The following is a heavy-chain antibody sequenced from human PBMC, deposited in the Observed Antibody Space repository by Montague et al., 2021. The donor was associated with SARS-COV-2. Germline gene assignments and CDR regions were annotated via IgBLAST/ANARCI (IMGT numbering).Heavy chain of an antibody. D-gene: IGHD6-13*01. Sequence: CAISGDSVSSHTAAWNWTRQSPSRGLEWLGRTYYRSKWYNDYAVSVKSRISINADTSKNQFSLQLNSVTPEDTAVYYCARGISATNKWGQGTLVTVSS. CDR1: GDSVSSHTAA. J-gene: IGHJ4*02. CDR3: ARGISATNK. V-gene: IGHV6-1*01. CDR2: TYYRSKWYN.